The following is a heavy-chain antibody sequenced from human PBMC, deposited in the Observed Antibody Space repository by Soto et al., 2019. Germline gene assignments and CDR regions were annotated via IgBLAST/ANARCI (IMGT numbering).Heavy chain of an antibody. CDR2: INPSGGST. Sequence: ASVKVSCKASGYTFTSYYMHWVRQAPGQGLEWMGIINPSGGSTSYAQKFQGRVTMTRDTSTSTVYMELSSLRSEDTAVYYCARDPSYDFWSGYSSHYGMDVWGQGTKVTVSS. V-gene: IGHV1-46*01. D-gene: IGHD3-3*01. J-gene: IGHJ6*02. CDR3: ARDPSYDFWSGYSSHYGMDV. CDR1: GYTFTSYY.